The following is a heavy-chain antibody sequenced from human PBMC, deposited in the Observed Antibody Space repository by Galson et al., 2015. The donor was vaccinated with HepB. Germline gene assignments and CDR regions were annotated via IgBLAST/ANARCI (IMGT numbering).Heavy chain of an antibody. J-gene: IGHJ4*02. CDR1: GYAFANYY. CDR3: ARDRGQELWVLDSGKSYFDS. D-gene: IGHD3-10*01. CDR2: INPNSGGT. Sequence: SVKVSCKASGYAFANYYIHWVRQAPGQGLEWMGRINPNSGGTNHAQKFQGRVTVTRDTSITTVYMELTSLRSDDTAVYYCARDRGQELWVLDSGKSYFDSWGQGTLVTVSS. V-gene: IGHV1-2*06.